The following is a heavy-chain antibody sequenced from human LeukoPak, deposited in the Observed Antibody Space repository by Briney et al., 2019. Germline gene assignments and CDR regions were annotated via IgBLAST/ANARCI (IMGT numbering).Heavy chain of an antibody. CDR3: AKHRFESGGYHSTD. J-gene: IGHJ4*02. CDR2: ISGGSGST. D-gene: IGHD3-22*01. V-gene: IGHV3-23*01. CDR1: GFTFSSYA. Sequence: GSLRLSCAASGFTFSSYAMSWVRLAPGKGLAWVSTISGGSGSTYCADSVKGRFTISRDNSKNTLYLQMNSLRDEDTAVYYCAKHRFESGGYHSTDWGQGTLVTVSS.